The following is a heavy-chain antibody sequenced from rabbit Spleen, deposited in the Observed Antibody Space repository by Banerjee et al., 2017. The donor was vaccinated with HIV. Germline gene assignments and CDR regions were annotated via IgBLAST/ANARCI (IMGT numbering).Heavy chain of an antibody. V-gene: IGHV1S40*01. Sequence: QSLEESGGDRVKPGASLTLTCKASGFSFSNGYVMCWVRQAPGKGLEWIACINSFSGRPVYATWVNGRFTISKTSSTTVTLQMTSLTAADTATYFCARDSGSNAYIDVYFNLWGPGTLVTVS. J-gene: IGHJ4*01. CDR2: INSFSGRP. CDR3: ARDSGSNAYIDVYFNL. CDR1: GFSFSNGYV. D-gene: IGHD4-2*01.